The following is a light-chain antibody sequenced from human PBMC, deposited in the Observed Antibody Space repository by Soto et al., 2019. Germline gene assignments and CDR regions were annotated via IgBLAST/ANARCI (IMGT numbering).Light chain of an antibody. CDR3: PQYTSFSWP. CDR1: QSISSW. CDR2: DDS. Sequence: DIQMTQSPSTLSASVGDRVAITCRASQSISSWLAWYLQKPWKTPKLLIYDDSSLESGGPSRFSGTGSGTEFHLPICSLQPDDFATYYSPQYTSFSWPFGQGTKVAF. J-gene: IGKJ1*01. V-gene: IGKV1-5*01.